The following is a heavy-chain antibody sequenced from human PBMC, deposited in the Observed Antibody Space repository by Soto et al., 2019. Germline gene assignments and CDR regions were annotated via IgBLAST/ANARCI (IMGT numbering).Heavy chain of an antibody. J-gene: IGHJ4*02. CDR1: GFTFSSYA. V-gene: IGHV3-30-3*01. CDR2: ISYDGSNK. D-gene: IGHD2-2*01. Sequence: GGSLRLSCAASGFTFSSYAMHWVRQAPGKGLEWVAIISYDGSNKYYADSVKGRFTISRDNSKNTLYLQMNSLRAEDTAVYYCARRRDAYTFFDYWGQGTLVTVSS. CDR3: ARRRDAYTFFDY.